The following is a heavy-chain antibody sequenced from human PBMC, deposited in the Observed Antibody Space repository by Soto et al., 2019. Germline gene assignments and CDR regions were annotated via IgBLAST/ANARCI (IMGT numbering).Heavy chain of an antibody. D-gene: IGHD4-4*01. V-gene: IGHV3-48*03. CDR1: GFTFSSYE. CDR3: ARERAVTKAVFYYYYGMDV. J-gene: IGHJ6*02. Sequence: PGGSLRLSCAASGFTFSSYEMNWVRQAPGKGLEWVSFISSSDSTIHYADSVKGRFTISRDNAKNSLYLQMNSLRAEDTAIYYCARERAVTKAVFYYYYGMDVWGQGTTVTVS. CDR2: ISSSDSTI.